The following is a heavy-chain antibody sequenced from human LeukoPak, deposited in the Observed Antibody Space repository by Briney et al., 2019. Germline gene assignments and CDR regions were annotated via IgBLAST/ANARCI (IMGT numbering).Heavy chain of an antibody. Sequence: SETLSLTCTVSGGSISSYYWSWIRQPPGKGLEWIGYIYYSGSTNYNPSLKSRVTISVDTSKNQFSLKLSSVTAADTAVYYCARDFQLYYFDYWGQGTLVTVSS. J-gene: IGHJ4*02. D-gene: IGHD1-1*01. CDR1: GGSISSYY. CDR2: IYYSGST. V-gene: IGHV4-59*01. CDR3: ARDFQLYYFDY.